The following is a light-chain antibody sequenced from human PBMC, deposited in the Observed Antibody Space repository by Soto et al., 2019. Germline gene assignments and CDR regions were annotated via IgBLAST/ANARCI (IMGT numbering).Light chain of an antibody. Sequence: QSALTQPASVSGSPGQSITISCTGTSSDVGGYNYVSWYQQHPGKAPKLRIYEVSNRPSGVSNRFSGSKSGNTASLTISGLQAEDEADYYCSAYTRSSLYVFGTGTKLTVL. V-gene: IGLV2-14*01. J-gene: IGLJ1*01. CDR1: SSDVGGYNY. CDR3: SAYTRSSLYV. CDR2: EVS.